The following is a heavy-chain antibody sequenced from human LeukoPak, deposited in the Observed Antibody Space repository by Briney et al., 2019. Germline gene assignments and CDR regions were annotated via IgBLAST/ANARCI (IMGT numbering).Heavy chain of an antibody. J-gene: IGHJ4*02. CDR3: ARQGRPTVGYSSSWYLSDY. CDR1: GGSISSSSYY. Sequence: SETLSLTCTLSGGSISSSSYYWGWIRQPPGKGLEWIGSIYYSGSTYYNPSLKSRVTISVDTSKNQFSLKLSSVTAADTAVYYCARQGRPTVGYSSSWYLSDYWGQGTLVTVSS. CDR2: IYYSGST. V-gene: IGHV4-39*01. D-gene: IGHD6-13*01.